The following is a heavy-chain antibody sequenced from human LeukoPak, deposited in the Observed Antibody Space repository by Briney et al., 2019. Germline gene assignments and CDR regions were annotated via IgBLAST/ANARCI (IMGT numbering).Heavy chain of an antibody. Sequence: KPSETLSLTCTVSGGSISSSSYYWGWIRQPPGKGLEWIGSPYYSGSTYYNPSLKSRVTMSVDTSKNQFSLKLSSVTAADTAVYYCASQPYYDILTGYSHFDYWGQGTLVTVSS. D-gene: IGHD3-9*01. CDR1: GGSISSSSYY. V-gene: IGHV4-39*01. CDR3: ASQPYYDILTGYSHFDY. J-gene: IGHJ4*02. CDR2: PYYSGST.